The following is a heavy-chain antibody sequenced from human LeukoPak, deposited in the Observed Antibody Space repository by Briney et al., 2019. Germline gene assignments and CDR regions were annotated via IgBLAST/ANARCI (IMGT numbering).Heavy chain of an antibody. CDR3: ARHVYYDILTGYYNPLEFDY. V-gene: IGHV4-39*01. CDR1: GGSISSSSYY. D-gene: IGHD3-9*01. J-gene: IGHJ4*02. CDR2: IYYSGST. Sequence: SETLSLTCTVCGGSISSSSYYWGWIRQPPGKGLEWIGSIYYSGSTYYNPSLKSRVTISVDTSKNQFSLKLSSVTAADTAVYYCARHVYYDILTGYYNPLEFDYWGQGTLVTVSS.